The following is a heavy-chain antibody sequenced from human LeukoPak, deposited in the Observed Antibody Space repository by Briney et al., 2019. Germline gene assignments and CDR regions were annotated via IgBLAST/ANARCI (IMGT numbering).Heavy chain of an antibody. CDR1: GFTFDDYA. CDR3: AKFPYCSGGSCYSGDY. Sequence: PGGSLRLSSAASGFTFDDYAMHWVRQAPGKGLEWVSGISWNSGSIGYADSVKGRFTISRDNAKNSLYLQMNSLRAEDTALYYCAKFPYCSGGSCYSGDYWGQGTLVTVSS. J-gene: IGHJ4*02. D-gene: IGHD2-15*01. CDR2: ISWNSGSI. V-gene: IGHV3-9*01.